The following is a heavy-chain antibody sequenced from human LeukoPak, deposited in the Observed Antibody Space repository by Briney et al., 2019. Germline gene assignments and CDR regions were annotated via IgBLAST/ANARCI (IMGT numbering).Heavy chain of an antibody. V-gene: IGHV4-59*01. CDR2: IYYSGST. J-gene: IGHJ4*02. Sequence: SETLSLTCTVSGGSISSYYWSWIRQPPGKGLEWIGYIYYSGSTNYNPSLKSRVTISVDTSKNQFSLKLSSVTAADTAVYYCARVHYGSGIDYWGQGTLVTVSS. D-gene: IGHD3-10*01. CDR1: GGSISSYY. CDR3: ARVHYGSGIDY.